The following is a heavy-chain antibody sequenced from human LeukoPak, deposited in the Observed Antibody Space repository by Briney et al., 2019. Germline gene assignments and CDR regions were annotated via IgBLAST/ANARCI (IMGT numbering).Heavy chain of an antibody. V-gene: IGHV4-59*12. CDR3: ASCKHYYYYYMDV. Sequence: SETLSLTCTVSGGSISSYYWSWIRQPPGKGLEWIGYIYYSGSTNYNPSLKSRVTISVDTSKNQFSLKLSSVTAADTAVYYCASCKHYYYYYMDVWGKGTTVTVSS. D-gene: IGHD2/OR15-2a*01. CDR1: GGSISSYY. J-gene: IGHJ6*03. CDR2: IYYSGST.